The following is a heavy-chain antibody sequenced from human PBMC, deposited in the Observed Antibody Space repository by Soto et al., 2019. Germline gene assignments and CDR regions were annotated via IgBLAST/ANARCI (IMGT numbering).Heavy chain of an antibody. V-gene: IGHV4-61*01. CDR3: AASDGYWADS. CDR1: GGSVTSTHFF. CDR2: LSYSGSV. J-gene: IGHJ4*02. Sequence: QLQLQESGPGLVKSSDTLSLTCTVSGGSVTSTHFFWSWIRQTPGEGLEWIASLSYSGSVSHNPSLKSRVTISVDTSKNQFSLHLNSVAAADTAVYFCAASDGYWADSWGQGTLVTVSP. D-gene: IGHD3-22*01.